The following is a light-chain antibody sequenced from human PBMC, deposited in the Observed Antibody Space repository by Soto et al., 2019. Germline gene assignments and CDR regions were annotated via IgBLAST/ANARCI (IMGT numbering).Light chain of an antibody. J-gene: IGKJ4*01. CDR3: QQSFSTPLT. CDR2: AAS. V-gene: IGKV1-39*01. Sequence: DIQMTHSPSSLSASVGDRVTITCLAGQSISIYLNWYQQKPGKAPNVLIYAASSLQSGVPSRFSGSGSGTDFILTISSLQPEDSATYYCQQSFSTPLTFGGGTKV. CDR1: QSISIY.